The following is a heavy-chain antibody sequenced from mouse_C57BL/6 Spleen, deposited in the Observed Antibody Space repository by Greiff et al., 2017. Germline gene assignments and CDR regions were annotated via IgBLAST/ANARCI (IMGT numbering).Heavy chain of an antibody. V-gene: IGHV1-72*01. CDR3: ARPSTTGYYYAMDY. CDR2: IDPNSGGT. D-gene: IGHD2-14*01. CDR1: GYTFTSYW. Sequence: QVQLQQSGAELVKPGASVKLSCKASGYTFTSYWMHWVKQRPGRGLEWIGRIDPNSGGTKYNEKFKSKATLTVDKPSSTAYMQLSSLTSEDSAVYYCARPSTTGYYYAMDYWGQGASVTVSS. J-gene: IGHJ4*01.